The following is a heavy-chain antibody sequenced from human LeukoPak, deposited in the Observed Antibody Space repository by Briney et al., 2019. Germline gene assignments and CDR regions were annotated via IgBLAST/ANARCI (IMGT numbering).Heavy chain of an antibody. V-gene: IGHV3-20*04. D-gene: IGHD6-13*01. Sequence: GGSPRPSCVVSGFTSRNSVMSWVRQAPGKGLEWVSGINWNGGSTGYADSVKGRFTISRDNAKNSLYLQMNSLRAEDTALYYCARELAIAAAGIFDYWGQGTLVTVSS. CDR2: INWNGGST. J-gene: IGHJ4*02. CDR1: GFTSRNSV. CDR3: ARELAIAAAGIFDY.